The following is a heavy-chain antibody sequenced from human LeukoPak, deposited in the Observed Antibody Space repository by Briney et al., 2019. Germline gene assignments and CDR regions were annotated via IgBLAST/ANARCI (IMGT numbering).Heavy chain of an antibody. J-gene: IGHJ4*02. CDR2: INHNGST. D-gene: IGHD3-22*01. CDR1: GGSFSGYY. CDR3: ARERVFHDSSGYYPKYYFDY. Sequence: MASETLSLTCAVYGGSFSGYYWSWIRQPPGKGLEWIGEINHNGSTNYNPSLKSRVTISVDTSKNQFSLKLSSVTAADTAVYYCARERVFHDSSGYYPKYYFDYWGQGTLVTVSS. V-gene: IGHV4-34*01.